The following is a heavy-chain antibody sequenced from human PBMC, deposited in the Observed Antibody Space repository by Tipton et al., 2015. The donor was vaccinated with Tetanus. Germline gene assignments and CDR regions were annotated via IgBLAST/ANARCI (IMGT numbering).Heavy chain of an antibody. CDR2: ISVRGSHT. CDR1: GFSIRDFG. V-gene: IGHV3-23*01. CDR3: AKDPASRGWFDP. J-gene: IGHJ5*02. Sequence: GSLRLSCAASGFSIRDFGMNWVRQAPGQGLEWVSGISVRGSHTYYADPVKGRFSISRDNSKNTVYLQMNSLRDEDTAVYYCAKDPASRGWFDPWGQGTLVTVSS.